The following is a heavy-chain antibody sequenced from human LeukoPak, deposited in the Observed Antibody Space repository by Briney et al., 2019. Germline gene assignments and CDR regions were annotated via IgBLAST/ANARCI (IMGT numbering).Heavy chain of an antibody. V-gene: IGHV4-59*04. CDR3: LVVVAATGWFGP. CDR1: GGSISSYY. Sequence: SETLSLTCTVSGGSISSYYWSWIRQPPGKGLEWIGYIYYSGSTYYNPSLKSRVTISVDTSKNQFSLKLSSVTAADTAVYYPLVVVAATGWFGPWGQGTLVTVSS. J-gene: IGHJ5*02. D-gene: IGHD2-15*01. CDR2: IYYSGST.